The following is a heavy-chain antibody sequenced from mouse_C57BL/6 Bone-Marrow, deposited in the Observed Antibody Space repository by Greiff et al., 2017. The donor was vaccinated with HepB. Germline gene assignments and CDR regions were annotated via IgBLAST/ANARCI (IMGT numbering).Heavy chain of an antibody. Sequence: EVMLVESGGGLVQPGGSLKLSCAASGFTFSDYGMAWVRQAPRKGPEWVAFISNLAYSIYYADTVTGRFTISRENAKNTLYLEMSSLRSEDTAMYYCARFITTVVATEYFDVWGTGTTVTVSS. CDR3: ARFITTVVATEYFDV. CDR1: GFTFSDYG. D-gene: IGHD1-1*01. J-gene: IGHJ1*03. V-gene: IGHV5-15*01. CDR2: ISNLAYSI.